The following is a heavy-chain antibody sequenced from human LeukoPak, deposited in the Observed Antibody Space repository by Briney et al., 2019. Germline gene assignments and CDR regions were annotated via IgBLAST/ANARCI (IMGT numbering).Heavy chain of an antibody. V-gene: IGHV3-30*02. J-gene: IGHJ4*02. CDR3: ARDYADYVGYFFFDY. Sequence: PGGSLRLSCAASGFTFSSYGMHWVRQAPGKGLEWVAFIRYDGSNKYYADSVKGRFTISRDNSQNTLYLQMNSLRAEDTAVYYCARDYADYVGYFFFDYWGQGTLVTVSS. CDR1: GFTFSSYG. D-gene: IGHD4-17*01. CDR2: IRYDGSNK.